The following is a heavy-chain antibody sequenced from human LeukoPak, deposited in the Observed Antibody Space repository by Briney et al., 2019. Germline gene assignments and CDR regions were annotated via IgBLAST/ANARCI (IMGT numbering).Heavy chain of an antibody. V-gene: IGHV3-21*01. J-gene: IGHJ4*02. Sequence: PGGSLRLSCAASGFTFSSYSMNWVRQAPGKGLEWVSSIGSSSSYIYYADSVKGRFTISRDNAKNSLYLQMNSLRAEDTAVYYCASRGIAVAAYYFDYWGQGTLVTVSS. CDR3: ASRGIAVAAYYFDY. CDR1: GFTFSSYS. D-gene: IGHD6-19*01. CDR2: IGSSSSYI.